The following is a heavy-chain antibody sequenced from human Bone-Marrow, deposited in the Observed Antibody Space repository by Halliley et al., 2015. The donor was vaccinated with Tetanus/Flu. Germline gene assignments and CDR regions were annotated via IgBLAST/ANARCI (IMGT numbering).Heavy chain of an antibody. V-gene: IGHV3-23*01. CDR3: AKISTLLVVYASGGMDV. J-gene: IGHJ6*02. Sequence: GVGDSTSYADSVKGRFTISRQNSNNTLSLQMHSLRADDTAVYYCAKISTLLVVYASGGMDVWGHGTTVTVSS. D-gene: IGHD2-8*02. CDR2: GVGDST.